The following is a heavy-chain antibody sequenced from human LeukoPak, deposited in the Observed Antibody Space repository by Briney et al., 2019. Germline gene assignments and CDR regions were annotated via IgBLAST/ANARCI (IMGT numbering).Heavy chain of an antibody. CDR1: GFTFGDYS. V-gene: IGHV3-43*01. J-gene: IGHJ4*02. D-gene: IGHD6-19*01. Sequence: GGSLRLSCAASGFTFGDYSMHWVRQAPGKGLEWISLISWDGGSKYYADSVRGRFTISRHDSKSSLYLQMNSLRSEDTAFHYCARASPARQWLGPKDYWGQGTLVIVSS. CDR3: ARASPARQWLGPKDY. CDR2: ISWDGGSK.